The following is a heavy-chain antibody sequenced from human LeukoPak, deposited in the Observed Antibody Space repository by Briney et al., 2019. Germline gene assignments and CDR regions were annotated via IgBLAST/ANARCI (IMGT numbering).Heavy chain of an antibody. CDR3: ARAIQLWLWLDY. J-gene: IGHJ4*02. CDR1: GFTFSSYS. V-gene: IGHV3-21*01. CDR2: VSSSNDYI. Sequence: GGSLRLSCAASGFTFSSYSMHWVRQAPGKGLEWVSSVSSSNDYIYYADSVKGRFNISRDNSKNTLYLQMNSLRAEDTAVYYCARAIQLWLWLDYWGQGTLVTVSS. D-gene: IGHD5-18*01.